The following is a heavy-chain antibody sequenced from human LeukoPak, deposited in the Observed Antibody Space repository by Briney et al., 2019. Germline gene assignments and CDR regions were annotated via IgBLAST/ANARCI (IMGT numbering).Heavy chain of an antibody. CDR1: GFTSSSYS. Sequence: GGSLRLSCAASGFTSSSYSMNWVRQAPGKGLEWVSSISSSSSYIYYADSVKGRFTISRDNAKNSLYLQMNSLRAEDTAVYYCARDRAPPVGYDSSGYLYYYYYGMDVWGQGTTVTVSS. V-gene: IGHV3-21*01. J-gene: IGHJ6*02. CDR2: ISSSSSYI. D-gene: IGHD3-22*01. CDR3: ARDRAPPVGYDSSGYLYYYYYGMDV.